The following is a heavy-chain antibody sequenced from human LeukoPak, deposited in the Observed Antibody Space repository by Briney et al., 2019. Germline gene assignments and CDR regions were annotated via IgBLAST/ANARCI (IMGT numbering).Heavy chain of an antibody. CDR2: MKPEGGAT. V-gene: IGHV3-74*01. J-gene: IGHJ4*02. Sequence: GGSLRLSSAGSGFSFSTYWMHWVRQAPGKGLVWVSGMKPEGGATYYADSVKGRFTISRDNAKSTVYLQMSSLRAEDTAVYYCTGVGDYWGQGTLVTVSS. CDR1: GFSFSTYW. D-gene: IGHD2-8*01. CDR3: TGVGDY.